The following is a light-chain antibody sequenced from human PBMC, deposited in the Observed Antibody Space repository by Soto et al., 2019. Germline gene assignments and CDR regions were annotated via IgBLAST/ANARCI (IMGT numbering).Light chain of an antibody. V-gene: IGKV4-1*01. CDR3: QQYLSIPRT. Sequence: DNVMTQSPDSLAVSLGERATINCKSSQGVLSSSDNKNYLAWYQHKPGQPPKLLIYWASTRESGVPDRFSGSGSGTDFTLTISSLQAEDVAVYYCQQYLSIPRTFGQGTKVDIK. CDR2: WAS. J-gene: IGKJ1*01. CDR1: QGVLSSSDNKNY.